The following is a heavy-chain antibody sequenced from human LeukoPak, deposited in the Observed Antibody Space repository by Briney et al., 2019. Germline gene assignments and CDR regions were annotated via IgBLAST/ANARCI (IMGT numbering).Heavy chain of an antibody. CDR1: GFSFSSYA. V-gene: IGHV3-23*01. D-gene: IGHD6-13*01. Sequence: GGSLRLSCAASGFSFSSYAMSWVRQAPGKGLEWVSAISGSGGNTYYADSVRGRFTISSDNSKNTLYLQMNSLRAEDTAIYYCAKVSWANYFDYWGQGTLVTVSS. CDR3: AKVSWANYFDY. J-gene: IGHJ4*02. CDR2: ISGSGGNT.